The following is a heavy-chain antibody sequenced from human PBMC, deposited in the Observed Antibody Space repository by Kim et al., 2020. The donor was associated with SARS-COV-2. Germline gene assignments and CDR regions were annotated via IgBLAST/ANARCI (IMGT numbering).Heavy chain of an antibody. V-gene: IGHV1-69*13. CDR1: GGTFSSYA. CDR3: ARSGRGGYDSEPFDY. D-gene: IGHD5-12*01. CDR2: IIPIFGTA. J-gene: IGHJ4*02. Sequence: SVKVSCKASGGTFSSYAISWVRQAPGQGLEWMGGIIPIFGTANYAQKFQGRVTITADESTSTAYMELSSLRSEDTAVYYCARSGRGGYDSEPFDYWGQGTLVTVSS.